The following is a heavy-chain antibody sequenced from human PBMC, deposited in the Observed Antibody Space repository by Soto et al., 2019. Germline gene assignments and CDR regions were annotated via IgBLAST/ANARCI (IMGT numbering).Heavy chain of an antibody. V-gene: IGHV4-30-2*01. J-gene: IGHJ4*02. CDR1: GRSINTNFHS. D-gene: IGHD1-26*01. CDR3: ALGRDFSGS. Sequence: SDTLSLTCSVYGRSINTNFHSWTWIRQPPGKALEWVGYIYYDGSTYYNPSLKSRVTISMDRSQNQFSLTLDSVTAADTAVYYCALGRDFSGSWGQGTVVTVSS. CDR2: IYYDGST.